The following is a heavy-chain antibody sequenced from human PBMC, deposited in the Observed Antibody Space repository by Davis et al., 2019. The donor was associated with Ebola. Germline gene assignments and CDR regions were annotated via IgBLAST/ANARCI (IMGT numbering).Heavy chain of an antibody. D-gene: IGHD3-10*01. V-gene: IGHV3-23*01. Sequence: GESLKISCAASGFTFSSYAMSWVRQAPGKGLEWVSAISGSGGSTYYADSVKGRFTISRDNAKNSLYLQMNSLRAEDTAVYYCARDAPRVLLWFRELYNDYWGQGTLVTVSS. CDR1: GFTFSSYA. CDR2: ISGSGGST. CDR3: ARDAPRVLLWFRELYNDY. J-gene: IGHJ4*02.